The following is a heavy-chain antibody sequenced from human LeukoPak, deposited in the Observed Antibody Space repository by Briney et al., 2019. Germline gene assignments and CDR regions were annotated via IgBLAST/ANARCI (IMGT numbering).Heavy chain of an antibody. D-gene: IGHD4-17*01. J-gene: IGHJ4*02. V-gene: IGHV7-4-1*02. Sequence: GSSVKVSCKASGGTFSSYAISWVRQAPGQGLEWMGWINTNTGNPTYAQGFTGRFVFSLDTSGSTAYLQINSLKADDTAVYYCARKDYGWRGGKSFDYWGQGTLVTVSS. CDR3: ARKDYGWRGGKSFDY. CDR1: GGTFSSYA. CDR2: INTNTGNP.